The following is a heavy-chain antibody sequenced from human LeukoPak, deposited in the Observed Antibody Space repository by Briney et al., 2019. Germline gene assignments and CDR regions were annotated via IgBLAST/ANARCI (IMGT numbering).Heavy chain of an antibody. CDR3: ARAGDYDLFDY. D-gene: IGHD4-17*01. Sequence: PGGSLRLSCTASGFTFSYYYMHWVRQAPGKGLVWVSRINSDGSSASYADSVKGRFTISRDNAKNTLYLQMNSLRAEDTAVYYCARAGDYDLFDYWGQGTLVTVSS. J-gene: IGHJ4*02. CDR2: INSDGSSA. CDR1: GFTFSYYY. V-gene: IGHV3-74*01.